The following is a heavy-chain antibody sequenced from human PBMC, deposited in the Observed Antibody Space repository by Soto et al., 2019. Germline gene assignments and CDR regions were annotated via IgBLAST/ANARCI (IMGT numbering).Heavy chain of an antibody. Sequence: PSETLSLTCTVSGGSISSSSYYWGWIRQPPGKGLEWIGSIYYSGSTYYNPSLKSRVTISVDTSKNQFSLKLSSVTAADTAVYYCASQRGENYDFWSGYFSQVEGYYYYGMDVWGQGTTVTVSS. CDR3: ASQRGENYDFWSGYFSQVEGYYYYGMDV. V-gene: IGHV4-39*01. D-gene: IGHD3-3*01. CDR2: IYYSGST. J-gene: IGHJ6*02. CDR1: GGSISSSSYY.